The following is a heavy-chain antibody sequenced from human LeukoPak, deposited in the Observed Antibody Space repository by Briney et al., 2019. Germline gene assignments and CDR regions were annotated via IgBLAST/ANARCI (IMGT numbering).Heavy chain of an antibody. J-gene: IGHJ4*02. Sequence: SETLSLTCTVSGGSISGYYWSWIRQPPGKGLEWIGYIYYSGSTNYNPSLKSRVTISVDTSKNQFSLKLSSVTAADTAVYYCARALLLWFGEPHFDYWGQGTLVTVSS. CDR2: IYYSGST. V-gene: IGHV4-59*01. CDR1: GGSISGYY. D-gene: IGHD3-10*01. CDR3: ARALLLWFGEPHFDY.